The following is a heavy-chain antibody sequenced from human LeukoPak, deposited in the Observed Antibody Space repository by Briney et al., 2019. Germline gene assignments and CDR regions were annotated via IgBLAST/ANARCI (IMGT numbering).Heavy chain of an antibody. V-gene: IGHV3-21*01. CDR3: ARSVAGTSILPQYFQH. D-gene: IGHD6-19*01. Sequence: PGGSLRLSCAASGFIFSSYSMNWVRQAPGKGLEWVSSISSSNSYIYYADSVKGRFTISRDNAKNSLYLQMNSLRAEDTAVYYCARSVAGTSILPQYFQHWGQGTLVTVSS. J-gene: IGHJ1*01. CDR1: GFIFSSYS. CDR2: ISSSNSYI.